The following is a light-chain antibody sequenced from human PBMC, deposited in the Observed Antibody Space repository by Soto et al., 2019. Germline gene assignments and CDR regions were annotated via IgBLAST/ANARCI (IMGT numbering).Light chain of an antibody. J-gene: IGKJ2*01. CDR1: QSVLYNSNNKNY. Sequence: DIVMTQSPDSLAVSLGERATINCKSSQSVLYNSNNKNYLPWYQQKPGQPPKLLIYWASTRESGVPDRFSGSGSGTDSTPAISSLQAEDVAVYYCQQFYNTPYTFGQGTKLEIK. CDR2: WAS. V-gene: IGKV4-1*01. CDR3: QQFYNTPYT.